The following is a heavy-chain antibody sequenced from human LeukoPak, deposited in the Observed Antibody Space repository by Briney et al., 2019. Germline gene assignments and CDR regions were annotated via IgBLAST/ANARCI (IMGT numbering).Heavy chain of an antibody. Sequence: PSQTLSLTCAISGDSVSSNSAAWNWIRQSPSRGLEWLGRTYYRSKWYNDYAVSVKSRITINPDTSKNQFSLQLNSVTPEDTAVYYCAREQRDYDYVWGSYRIPPVDYWGQGTLVTVSS. CDR3: AREQRDYDYVWGSYRIPPVDY. CDR1: GDSVSSNSAA. V-gene: IGHV6-1*01. D-gene: IGHD3-16*02. CDR2: TYYRSKWYN. J-gene: IGHJ4*02.